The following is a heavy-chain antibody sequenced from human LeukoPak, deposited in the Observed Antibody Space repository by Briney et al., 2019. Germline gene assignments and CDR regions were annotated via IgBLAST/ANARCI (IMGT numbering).Heavy chain of an antibody. D-gene: IGHD1-1*01. CDR3: ARDHGAIALTNYLDY. J-gene: IGHJ4*02. CDR2: INRNGGNT. CDR1: GFTFDDYG. V-gene: IGHV3-20*04. Sequence: GGSLRLSCAASGFTFDDYGMSWVRQAPGKGLEWVSNINRNGGNTAYADSVKGRFTISSDNAKNSLYLQMNSLRAEDTALYYCARDHGAIALTNYLDYWGQGTLVTVSS.